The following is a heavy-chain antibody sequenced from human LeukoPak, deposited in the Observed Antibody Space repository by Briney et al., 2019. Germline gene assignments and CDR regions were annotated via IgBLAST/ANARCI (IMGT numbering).Heavy chain of an antibody. J-gene: IGHJ4*02. CDR3: AREEVPLYYYGSSGYSDFDY. CDR1: GYTFTSYY. D-gene: IGHD3-22*01. V-gene: IGHV1-46*01. Sequence: ASVKVSCKASGYTFTSYYMHWVRQAPGQGLEWMGIINPSGGSTSYAQKFQGRVAMTRDTSTSTVYMELSSLRSEDTAVYYCAREEVPLYYYGSSGYSDFDYRGQGTLVTVSS. CDR2: INPSGGST.